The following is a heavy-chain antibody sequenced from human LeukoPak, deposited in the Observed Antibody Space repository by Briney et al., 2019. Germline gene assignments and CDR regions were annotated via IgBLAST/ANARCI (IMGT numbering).Heavy chain of an antibody. CDR3: AKGLWFGESYFDY. CDR1: GFTFSSNA. Sequence: GGSLRLSCAASGFTFSSNAMSWVRQAPGKGLEWVSAISGSGGSTYYADSVKGRFTISRDNSKNTLYLQMNSLRAEDTAVYYCAKGLWFGESYFDYWGQGTLVTVSS. V-gene: IGHV3-23*01. J-gene: IGHJ4*02. CDR2: ISGSGGST. D-gene: IGHD3-10*01.